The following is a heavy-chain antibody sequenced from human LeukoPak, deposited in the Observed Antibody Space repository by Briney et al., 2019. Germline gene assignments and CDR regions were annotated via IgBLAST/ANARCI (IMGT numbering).Heavy chain of an antibody. J-gene: IGHJ4*02. CDR3: AKDNHYGDPSFFDY. Sequence: GGSLRLSCAASGFTFSNYAMNWVRQAPGKGLEWVSGISGSGDSTYYADSVKGRFTISRDNFKNTLYLQMNSLRAEDTAVYYCAKDNHYGDPSFFDYWGQGTLVTVSS. D-gene: IGHD4-17*01. CDR2: ISGSGDST. CDR1: GFTFSNYA. V-gene: IGHV3-23*01.